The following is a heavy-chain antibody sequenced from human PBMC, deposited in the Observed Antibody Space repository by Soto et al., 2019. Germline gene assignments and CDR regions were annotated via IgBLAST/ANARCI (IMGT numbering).Heavy chain of an antibody. CDR2: ISSGSDFI. Sequence: EVQVVESGGGLVKPGGSLRLSCNFSFSMYSMDWVRQAPGKGLEWVASISSGSDFIKYADSVKGRFTISRDNTKNSVSLQMSSLRFEDTAMYYCTKDQGGSYDSWFDPWGRGTLVTVSS. D-gene: IGHD1-26*01. J-gene: IGHJ5*02. CDR1: FSMYS. V-gene: IGHV3-21*02. CDR3: TKDQGGSYDSWFDP.